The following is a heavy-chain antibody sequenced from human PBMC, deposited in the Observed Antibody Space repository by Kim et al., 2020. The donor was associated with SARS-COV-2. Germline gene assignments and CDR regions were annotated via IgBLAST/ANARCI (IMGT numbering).Heavy chain of an antibody. J-gene: IGHJ4*02. CDR3: ARGAVAPALGDQGATTPSPMYYFDY. CDR2: IYYTGST. CDR1: GGSISSYY. V-gene: IGHV4-59*13. Sequence: SETLSLTCTVSGGSISSYYWTWIRQPPGKGLEWIGYIYYTGSTNYNPSLKSRVTISVDTSKNQFSLKLSSVTAADTAVYYCARGAVAPALGDQGATTPSPMYYFDYWGQGTLVTVSS. D-gene: IGHD1-26*01.